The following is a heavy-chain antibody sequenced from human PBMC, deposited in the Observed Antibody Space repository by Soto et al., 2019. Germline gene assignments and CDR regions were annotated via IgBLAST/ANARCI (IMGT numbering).Heavy chain of an antibody. CDR1: GGTFSSYA. CDR2: IIPIFGTA. CDR3: ARDGGIVVVPAAMSARFYYYYGMDV. J-gene: IGHJ6*02. D-gene: IGHD2-2*01. V-gene: IGHV1-69*13. Sequence: AVKVSCKASGGTFSSYAISWVRQAPGQGLEWMGGIIPIFGTANYAQKFQGRVTITADESTSTAYMELSSLRSEDTAVYYCARDGGIVVVPAAMSARFYYYYGMDVWGQGTTVTVSS.